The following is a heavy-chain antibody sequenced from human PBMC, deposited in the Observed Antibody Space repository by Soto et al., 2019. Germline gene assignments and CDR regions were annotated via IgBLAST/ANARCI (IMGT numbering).Heavy chain of an antibody. CDR1: GFTFSSYA. D-gene: IGHD3-10*01. Sequence: GSLRLSCAASGFTFSSYAMSWVRQAPGKGLEWVSGISGSGGSTPYADSVEGRFTISRDNSKNTPYLQMNSLRAEDTAVYFCAKDRGVSHTSGSYPFDYWGQGTVVTVSS. J-gene: IGHJ4*02. CDR3: AKDRGVSHTSGSYPFDY. V-gene: IGHV3-23*01. CDR2: ISGSGGST.